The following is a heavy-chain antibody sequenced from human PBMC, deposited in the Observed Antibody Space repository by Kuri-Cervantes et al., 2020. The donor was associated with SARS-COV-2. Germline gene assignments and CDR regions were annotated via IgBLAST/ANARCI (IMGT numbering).Heavy chain of an antibody. CDR1: GGTFSSYA. CDR3: ARGPRKAVAGLSYYYYGMDV. D-gene: IGHD6-19*01. CDR2: IIPIFGTA. Sequence: SVKVSCKASGGTFSSYAISWVRQAPGQGLEWMGGIIPIFGTANYAQKFQGRVTITADESTSTAYMELSSLRSEDTAVYYCARGPRKAVAGLSYYYYGMDVWGQGTMVTVSS. J-gene: IGHJ6*02. V-gene: IGHV1-69*13.